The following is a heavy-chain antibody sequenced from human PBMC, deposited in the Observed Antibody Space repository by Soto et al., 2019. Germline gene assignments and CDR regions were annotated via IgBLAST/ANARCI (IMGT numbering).Heavy chain of an antibody. V-gene: IGHV1-18*04. CDR2: ISAYNGNT. Sequence: GASVKVSCKASGYTFTSYGISWVRQAPGQGLEWMGWISAYNGNTNYAQKLQGRVTMTTDTSTSTAYMELRSLRSDDTAVYYCARETSSIAVAGTLFDYWGQGTLVTVSS. D-gene: IGHD6-19*01. CDR1: GYTFTSYG. CDR3: ARETSSIAVAGTLFDY. J-gene: IGHJ4*02.